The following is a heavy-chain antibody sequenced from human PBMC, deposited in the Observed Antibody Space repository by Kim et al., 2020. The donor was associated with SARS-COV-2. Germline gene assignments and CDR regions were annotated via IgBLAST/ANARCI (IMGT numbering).Heavy chain of an antibody. CDR2: IYYSGST. D-gene: IGHD2-15*01. CDR1: GGSISSYY. J-gene: IGHJ6*02. CDR3: ARDSREGYCSGGSCYYYYYYGMDV. Sequence: SETLSLTCTVSGGSISSYYWSWIRQPPGKGLEWIGYIYYSGSTNYNPSLKSRVTISVDTSKNQFSLKLSSVTAADTAVYYCARDSREGYCSGGSCYYYYYYGMDVWGQGTTVTVSS. V-gene: IGHV4-59*01.